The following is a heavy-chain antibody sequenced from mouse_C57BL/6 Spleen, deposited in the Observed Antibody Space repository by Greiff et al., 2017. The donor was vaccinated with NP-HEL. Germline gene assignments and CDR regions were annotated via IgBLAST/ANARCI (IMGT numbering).Heavy chain of an antibody. V-gene: IGHV1-59*01. CDR3: ARGYVWYFDV. D-gene: IGHD3-1*01. Sequence: VQLQQSGAELVRPGTSVKLSCKASGYTFTSYWMHWVKQRPGQGLEWIGVIDPSDSYTNYNQKFKGKATLTVDTSSSTAYMQLSSLTSEDSAVYYCARGYVWYFDVWGTGTTVTVSS. J-gene: IGHJ1*03. CDR1: GYTFTSYW. CDR2: IDPSDSYT.